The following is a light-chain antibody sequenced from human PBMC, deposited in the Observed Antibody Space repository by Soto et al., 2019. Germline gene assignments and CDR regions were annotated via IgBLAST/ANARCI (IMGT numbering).Light chain of an antibody. CDR1: SSNIGINT. Sequence: QSVLTQPPSASGTPGQRVTISCSGSSSNIGINTVNWYQQVPGMAPKLLIYSNNQRSSGVPDRFSGSKSGTSGSLAISGLQSEDEADYYCAAWDDSLNGPYVFGTGTKVTVL. V-gene: IGLV1-44*01. CDR3: AAWDDSLNGPYV. CDR2: SNN. J-gene: IGLJ1*01.